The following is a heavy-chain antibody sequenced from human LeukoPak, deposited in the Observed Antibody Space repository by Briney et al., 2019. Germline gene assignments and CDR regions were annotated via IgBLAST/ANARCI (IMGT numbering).Heavy chain of an antibody. CDR3: ARQAARPYDY. V-gene: IGHV3-30-3*01. J-gene: IGHJ4*02. CDR2: ISYDGSNK. Sequence: PGGSLRHSCAASGFTFNSYSMHWVRQAPGKGLEWVAVISYDGSNKYYADSVKGRFTISRDNSKNTLYLQMNSLRTEDTAVLYCARQAARPYDYWGQGTLVTVSS. D-gene: IGHD6-6*01. CDR1: GFTFNSYS.